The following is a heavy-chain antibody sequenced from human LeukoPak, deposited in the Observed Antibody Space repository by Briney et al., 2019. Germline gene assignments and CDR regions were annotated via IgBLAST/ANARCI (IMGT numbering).Heavy chain of an antibody. CDR3: ARKVRGYSYGRPLDY. J-gene: IGHJ4*02. V-gene: IGHV4-34*01. Sequence: PSETLSLTCAVYGGSFSGYYWSWIRQPPGKGLEWIGEINHSGSTNYNPSLKSRVTISVDTSKNQFSLKLSPVTAADTAVYYCARKVRGYSYGRPLDYWGQGTLVTVSS. CDR2: INHSGST. D-gene: IGHD5-18*01. CDR1: GGSFSGYY.